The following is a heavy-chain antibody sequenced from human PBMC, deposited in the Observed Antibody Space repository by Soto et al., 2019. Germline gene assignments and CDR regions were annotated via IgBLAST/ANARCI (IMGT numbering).Heavy chain of an antibody. CDR1: GFTFSSYA. J-gene: IGHJ6*02. V-gene: IGHV3-23*01. CDR3: AKDFPRGYSGYDSSGRYYYYGMDV. D-gene: IGHD5-12*01. CDR2: ISVSGGST. Sequence: GGSLRLSCAASGFTFSSYAMSWVRQAPGKGLEWVSAISVSGGSTYYADSVKGRFTISRDNSKNTLYLQMNSLRAEDTAVYYCAKDFPRGYSGYDSSGRYYYYGMDVWGQGTTVTVSS.